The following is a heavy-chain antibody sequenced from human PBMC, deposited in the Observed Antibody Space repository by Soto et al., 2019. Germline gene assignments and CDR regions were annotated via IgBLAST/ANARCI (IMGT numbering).Heavy chain of an antibody. CDR1: GGSISSYY. D-gene: IGHD3-9*01. CDR2: IYYSGST. J-gene: IGHJ4*02. CDR3: ARAVTHVLRYFDWLLGYYFDY. V-gene: IGHV4-59*01. Sequence: PSETLSLTCTVSGGSISSYYWSWIRQPPGKGLEWIGYIYYSGSTNYNPSLKSRVTISVDTSKNQFSLKLSSVTAADTAVYYCARAVTHVLRYFDWLLGYYFDYWGQGTLVTVSS.